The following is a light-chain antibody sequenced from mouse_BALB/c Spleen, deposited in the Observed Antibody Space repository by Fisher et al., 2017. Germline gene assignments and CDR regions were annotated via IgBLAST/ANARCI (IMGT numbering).Light chain of an antibody. J-gene: IGKJ5*01. V-gene: IGKV4-59*01. CDR1: SSVSY. CDR3: QQWSSNPLT. Sequence: IVLTQSPAIMSASPGEKVTMTCSASSSVSYLHWYQQKSGTSPKRWIYDTSKLASGVPARFSGSGSGTSYSLTISSMEAEDAATYYCQQWSSNPLTFGAGTKLEL. CDR2: DTS.